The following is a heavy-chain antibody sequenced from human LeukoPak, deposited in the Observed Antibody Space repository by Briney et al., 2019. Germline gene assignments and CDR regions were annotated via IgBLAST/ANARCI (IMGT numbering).Heavy chain of an antibody. Sequence: GSLRLSCAASGFTFSSYAMSWIRQPPGKGLEWIGYIYYSGSTNYNPSLKSRVTISVDTSKNQFSLKLSSVTAADTAVYYCARDGSGRYLYYFDYWGQGTLVTVSS. CDR1: GFTFSSYA. J-gene: IGHJ4*02. D-gene: IGHD3-10*01. V-gene: IGHV4-59*01. CDR2: IYYSGST. CDR3: ARDGSGRYLYYFDY.